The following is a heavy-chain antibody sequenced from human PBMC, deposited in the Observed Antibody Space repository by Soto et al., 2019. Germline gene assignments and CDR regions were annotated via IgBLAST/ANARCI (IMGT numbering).Heavy chain of an antibody. D-gene: IGHD2-2*01. CDR2: FHYSGRT. Sequence: PSETLSLTCSVSGGSISSGPYSWGWIRQPPGKGLEWIGTFHYSGRTYYSPSLESRVTVSVDTSKNQFSLKVTSVTAADTAVYYCARLYGYCIRNSCHGHYAMDVWGQGTTVTVSS. CDR3: ARLYGYCIRNSCHGHYAMDV. V-gene: IGHV4-39*01. CDR1: GGSISSGPYS. J-gene: IGHJ6*02.